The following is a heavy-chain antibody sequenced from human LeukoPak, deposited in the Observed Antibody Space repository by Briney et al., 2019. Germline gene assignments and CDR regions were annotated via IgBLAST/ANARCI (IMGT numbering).Heavy chain of an antibody. D-gene: IGHD2-15*01. CDR2: IKEDSSEK. V-gene: IGHV3-7*02. CDR1: GFSFSSYY. J-gene: IGHJ4*02. Sequence: PGGSLRLSCAASGFSFSSYYMHWVRQAPGKGLEWVANIKEDSSEKNSADSVKGRFTISRDNAKTSVYLQMSSLRAEDTAVYYCARYCSGGCYSGVDYWGQGTLVTVPS. CDR3: ARYCSGGCYSGVDY.